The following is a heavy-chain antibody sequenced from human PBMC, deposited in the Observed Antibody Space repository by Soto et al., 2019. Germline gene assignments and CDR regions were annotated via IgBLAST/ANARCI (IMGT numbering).Heavy chain of an antibody. CDR2: ITESGGRA. Sequence: LRLSCAVSGLTSSNYVMSWVRQAPGQGLEWGSSITESGGRADYADSVKGRFIISRDNSKNALFLQMNTLRAEDTAVYYFAKGGTTTIRDPPRGLDPWGQGTLVTVSS. J-gene: IGHJ5*02. CDR3: AKGGTTTIRDPPRGLDP. V-gene: IGHV3-23*01. D-gene: IGHD3-16*01. CDR1: GLTSSNYV.